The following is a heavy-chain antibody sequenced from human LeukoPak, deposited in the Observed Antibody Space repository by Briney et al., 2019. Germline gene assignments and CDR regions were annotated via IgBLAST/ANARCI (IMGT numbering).Heavy chain of an antibody. Sequence: GGSLRLSCAASGFTFSSYTMHWVRQAPGKGLEWVAVISYDGSNKYYADSVKGRFTISRDNSKNTLYLQMNSLRAEDTAVYYCAELGITMIGGVWGKGTTVTISS. D-gene: IGHD3-10*02. CDR2: ISYDGSNK. CDR1: GFTFSSYT. J-gene: IGHJ6*04. V-gene: IGHV3-30*04. CDR3: AELGITMIGGV.